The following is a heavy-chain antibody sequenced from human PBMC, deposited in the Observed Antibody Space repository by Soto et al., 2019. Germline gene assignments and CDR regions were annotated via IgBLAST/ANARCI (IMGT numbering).Heavy chain of an antibody. CDR2: IIPILGIA. D-gene: IGHD2-15*01. Sequence: SVKVSCKASGGTFSSYTISWVRQAPGQGLEWMGRIIPILGIANYAQKFQGRVTITADKSTSTAYMELSSLRSEDTAVYYCARGYCSGGSCYLDDYWGQGTLVTVSS. J-gene: IGHJ4*02. CDR3: ARGYCSGGSCYLDDY. CDR1: GGTFSSYT. V-gene: IGHV1-69*02.